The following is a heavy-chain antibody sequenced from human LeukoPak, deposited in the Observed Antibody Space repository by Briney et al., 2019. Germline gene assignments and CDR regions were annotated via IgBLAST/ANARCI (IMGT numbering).Heavy chain of an antibody. CDR1: GYTFTSYG. CDR3: ARDLRGAPFDY. D-gene: IGHD4/OR15-4a*01. J-gene: IGHJ4*02. Sequence: GASVKGSCKASGYTFTSYGISLVRQAPGQGLEWMGWISAYNGNTNYAQKLQGRVTMTTDTSTSTAYMELRSLRSDDTAVYYCARDLRGAPFDYWGQGTLVTVSS. CDR2: ISAYNGNT. V-gene: IGHV1-18*01.